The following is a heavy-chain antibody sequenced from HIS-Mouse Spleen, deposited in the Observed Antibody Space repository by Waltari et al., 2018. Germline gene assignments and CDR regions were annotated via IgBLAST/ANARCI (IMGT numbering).Heavy chain of an antibody. Sequence: QLQLQESGPGLVKPSETLSLTCTVSGGSISSSSYYWGWIRQPPGKGREWMGSIYSSGSTCANPSLKSAVTISVDTSKNQFALKLSSVTAADTAVYYCAREIPYSSSWYDWYFDLWGRGTLVTVSS. J-gene: IGHJ2*01. CDR3: AREIPYSSSWYDWYFDL. D-gene: IGHD6-13*01. V-gene: IGHV4-39*07. CDR1: GGSISSSSYY. CDR2: IYSSGST.